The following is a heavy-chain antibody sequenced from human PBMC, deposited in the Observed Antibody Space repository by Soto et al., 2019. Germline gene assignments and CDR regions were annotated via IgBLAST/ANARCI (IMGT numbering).Heavy chain of an antibody. Sequence: GGSLRLSCAASGFTFSSYAMSWVRQAPGKGLEWVSAISGSGGSTYYADSVKGRFTISRDNSKNTLYLQMNSLRAEDTAVYYCAKDYRLAAATPNAFDIWGQGTMVTVSS. CDR2: ISGSGGST. V-gene: IGHV3-23*01. D-gene: IGHD2-15*01. J-gene: IGHJ3*02. CDR1: GFTFSSYA. CDR3: AKDYRLAAATPNAFDI.